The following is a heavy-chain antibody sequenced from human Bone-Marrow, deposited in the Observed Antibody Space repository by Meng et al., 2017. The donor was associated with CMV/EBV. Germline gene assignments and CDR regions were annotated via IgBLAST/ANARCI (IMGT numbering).Heavy chain of an antibody. D-gene: IGHD4-23*01. CDR2: IRYDGSNK. V-gene: IGHV3-30*02. Sequence: GGSLRLSCAASGFTFSSYGMHWVRQAPGKGLEWVAFIRYDGSNKYYADSVKGRFTISRDNSKNTLYLQMNSLRAEDTAVYYCAKDLNYGGKVANYGMDVWGQGTTVTV. CDR1: GFTFSSYG. CDR3: AKDLNYGGKVANYGMDV. J-gene: IGHJ6*02.